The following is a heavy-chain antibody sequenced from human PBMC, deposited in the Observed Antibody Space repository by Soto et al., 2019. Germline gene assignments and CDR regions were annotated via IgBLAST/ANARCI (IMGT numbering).Heavy chain of an antibody. J-gene: IGHJ3*02. D-gene: IGHD3-10*01. CDR1: GFTFSSYG. Sequence: GGSLRLSCAASGFTFSSYGMHWVRQAPGKWLEWVAVIWYDGSNKYYADSVKGRFTISRDNSKNTLYLQMNSLRAEDTAVYYCATGREYYGSGSYLDAFDIWGQGXMVTVSS. CDR3: ATGREYYGSGSYLDAFDI. V-gene: IGHV3-33*01. CDR2: IWYDGSNK.